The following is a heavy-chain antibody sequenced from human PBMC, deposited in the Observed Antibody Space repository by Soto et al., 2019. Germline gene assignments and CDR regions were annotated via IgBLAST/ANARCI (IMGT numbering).Heavy chain of an antibody. Sequence: PXESPRVSCKGSGYSFTSYWSSWVLQMPGKGLEWMGRIDPSDSYTNYSPSFQGHVTISADKYISTAYLQWSSLKASDTAMYYCARQPRDSTSFGVVPYYYGMDVWGQGTTVTVSS. V-gene: IGHV5-10-1*01. CDR1: GYSFTSYW. CDR3: ARQPRDSTSFGVVPYYYGMDV. D-gene: IGHD3-3*01. CDR2: IDPSDSYT. J-gene: IGHJ6*02.